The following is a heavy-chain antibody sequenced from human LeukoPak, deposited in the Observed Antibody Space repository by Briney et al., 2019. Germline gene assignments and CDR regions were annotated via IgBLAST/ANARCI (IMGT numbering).Heavy chain of an antibody. CDR3: AKDSRNYYLDY. Sequence: GGSLRLSCTASGFTFSNYGMHWVRQAPGKGLEWVAVISYDGSNEYYADSVKGRFTISRDNSKNTLFLQMNSLRPEDTAVYYCAKDSRNYYLDYWGQGTLVIVSS. CDR1: GFTFSNYG. CDR2: ISYDGSNE. V-gene: IGHV3-30*18. J-gene: IGHJ4*02.